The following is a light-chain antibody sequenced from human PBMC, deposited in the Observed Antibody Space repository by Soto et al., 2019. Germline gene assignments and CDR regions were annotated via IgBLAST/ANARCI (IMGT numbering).Light chain of an antibody. J-gene: IGKJ1*01. Sequence: EIVMTQSPATLSVSPGERATLSCRASQSVSSKLAWYQQKPGHPPRVLIYSASTRATGIPARFSGSGSGTEFTLTISSLQSEDFAVYCCQHYNDWPPTWTFGQGTRVEIK. V-gene: IGKV3-15*01. CDR3: QHYNDWPPTWT. CDR2: SAS. CDR1: QSVSSK.